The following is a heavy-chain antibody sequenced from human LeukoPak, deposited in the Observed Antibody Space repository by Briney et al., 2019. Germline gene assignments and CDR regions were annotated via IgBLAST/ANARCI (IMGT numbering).Heavy chain of an antibody. J-gene: IGHJ3*02. Sequence: ASVKVSCKVSGYTLTELSMHWVRQAPGKGLEWMGGFHPEDGETIYAQKFQGRVTMTTDTSTSTAYMELRSLRSDDTAVYYCASGDYDILTGYSTDAFDIWGQGTMVTVSS. CDR3: ASGDYDILTGYSTDAFDI. CDR2: FHPEDGET. D-gene: IGHD3-9*01. CDR1: GYTLTELS. V-gene: IGHV1-24*01.